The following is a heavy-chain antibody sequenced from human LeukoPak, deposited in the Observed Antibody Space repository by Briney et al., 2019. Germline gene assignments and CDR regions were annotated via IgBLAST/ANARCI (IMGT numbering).Heavy chain of an antibody. V-gene: IGHV4-38-2*02. CDR1: GYPISSGYH. CDR3: ARENWVFDY. J-gene: IGHJ4*02. D-gene: IGHD7-27*01. CDR2: VYRSGST. Sequence: SETLSLTCVVSGYPISSGYHWGWIRQPPGEGLEWIGSVYRSGSTYYNPSLKSRVTISVDTSKNQISLKVRSVTAADTAVYYCARENWVFDYWGQGILVTVSS.